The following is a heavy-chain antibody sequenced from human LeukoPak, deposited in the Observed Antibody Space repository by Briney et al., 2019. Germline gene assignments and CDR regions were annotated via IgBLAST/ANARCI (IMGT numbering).Heavy chain of an antibody. V-gene: IGHV1-18*01. CDR3: AKDCATPCHRVRRND. J-gene: IGHJ4*02. D-gene: IGHD1-1*01. Sequence: GASVKLSCTASGYTFICCGIYWVRQVHGQGHEWMGGISTYSGNTHYAPDLQGRLTITTDTSTSTAYVELKSLTSDDTAVYYCAKDCATPCHRVRRNDWGQGTLVTVSS. CDR1: GYTFICCG. CDR2: ISTYSGNT.